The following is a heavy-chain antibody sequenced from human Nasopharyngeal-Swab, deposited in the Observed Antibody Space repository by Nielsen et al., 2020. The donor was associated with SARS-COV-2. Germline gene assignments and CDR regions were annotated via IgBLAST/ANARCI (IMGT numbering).Heavy chain of an antibody. J-gene: IGHJ4*02. CDR1: GFTFSDYY. D-gene: IGHD2-21*02. CDR3: ASVREHIVVVTAIYDY. Sequence: GGSLRLSCAASGFTFSDYYMTWVRQAPGKGLDWVSYISATGNTVYYADSVKGRFTISRDNAKNSLYLQMNSLRAEDTAVYYCASVREHIVVVTAIYDYWGQGTLVTVSS. V-gene: IGHV3-11*04. CDR2: ISATGNTV.